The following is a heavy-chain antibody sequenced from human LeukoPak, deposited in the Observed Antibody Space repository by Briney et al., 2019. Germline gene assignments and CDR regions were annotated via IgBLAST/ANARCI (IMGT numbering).Heavy chain of an antibody. V-gene: IGHV3-23*01. J-gene: IGHJ5*02. Sequence: GGSLRLSCAASGLSFGTFAMSWVRQAPGKGLEWVSAISGSGGSTYYADSVKGRFTISRDNSKNTLYLQMNSLRAEDTAVYYCAKSYCSSTSCYDDWFDPWGQGTLVTVSS. CDR2: ISGSGGST. CDR1: GLSFGTFA. D-gene: IGHD2-2*01. CDR3: AKSYCSSTSCYDDWFDP.